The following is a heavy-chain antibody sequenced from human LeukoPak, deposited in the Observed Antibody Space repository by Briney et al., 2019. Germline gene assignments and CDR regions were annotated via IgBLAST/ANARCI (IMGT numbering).Heavy chain of an antibody. CDR2: INPNSGGT. CDR1: GYTFTGYY. J-gene: IGHJ4*02. V-gene: IGHV1-2*02. Sequence: GASVRVSCKASGYTFTGYYMHWVRQAPGQGLEWMGWINPNSGGTNYAQKFQGRVTMTRDTSISTAYMELSRLRSDDTAVYYCAKDFRPRKLDYYGSGSYKYFDYWGRGTLVTVSS. D-gene: IGHD3-10*01. CDR3: AKDFRPRKLDYYGSGSYKYFDY.